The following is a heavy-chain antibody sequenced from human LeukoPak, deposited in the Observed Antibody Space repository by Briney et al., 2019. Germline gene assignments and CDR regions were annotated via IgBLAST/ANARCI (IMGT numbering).Heavy chain of an antibody. CDR3: ARGEGDWFDP. V-gene: IGHV4-4*07. Sequence: SETLSLTCTVSGGSISSYYWSWIRQPAGKGLEWIGRIYTSGSTNYNPSLERRVIMSVDTSKNQFSLKLSSVTAADTAVYHCARGEGDWFDPWGQGTLVTVSS. CDR1: GGSISSYY. CDR2: IYTSGST. J-gene: IGHJ5*02.